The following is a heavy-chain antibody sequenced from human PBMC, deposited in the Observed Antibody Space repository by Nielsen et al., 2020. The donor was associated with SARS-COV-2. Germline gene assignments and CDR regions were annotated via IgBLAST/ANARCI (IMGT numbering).Heavy chain of an antibody. CDR2: ISYDGSFD. V-gene: IGHV3-30*12. CDR1: GFRFRGYG. D-gene: IGHD1-26*01. J-gene: IGHJ4*02. Sequence: GGSLRLSCATSGFRFRGYGMYWVRQAPGKGLEWVAVISYDGSFDKYGGAVKGRFTISRDNSKNTLYLQMDNLRVEDTAVYYCSREGDSPHLDVWGQGALVTVSS. CDR3: SREGDSPHLDV.